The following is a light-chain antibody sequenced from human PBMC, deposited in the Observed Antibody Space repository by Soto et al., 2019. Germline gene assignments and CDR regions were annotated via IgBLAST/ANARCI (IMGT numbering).Light chain of an antibody. J-gene: IGKJ4*01. CDR2: DAS. Sequence: EIVLTQSPATLSLSPGERATLSRRASQSVSSYLAWYQLKPGQAPRLLIYDASNRATGIPARFSGSGSGTDFTLTISSLEPEDFAVYYCQQRSNWLLTFGGGTKVEIK. CDR1: QSVSSY. CDR3: QQRSNWLLT. V-gene: IGKV3-11*01.